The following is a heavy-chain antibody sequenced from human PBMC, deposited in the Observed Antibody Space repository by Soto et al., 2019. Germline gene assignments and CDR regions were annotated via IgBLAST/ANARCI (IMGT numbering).Heavy chain of an antibody. CDR2: IIPMFGIP. CDR3: ARGGTSGWLKGAYDV. Sequence: QVQLVQSGAEVKKPGSSVNVSCKASGDTLNKHAITWVRRAPGQGLEWLGGIIPMFGIPNYPQKFQGRVTITADDSTNTSHMELHSLTSDDTAVYYCARGGTSGWLKGAYDVWGQGTMVTVSS. J-gene: IGHJ3*01. CDR1: GDTLNKHA. V-gene: IGHV1-69*01. D-gene: IGHD6-13*01.